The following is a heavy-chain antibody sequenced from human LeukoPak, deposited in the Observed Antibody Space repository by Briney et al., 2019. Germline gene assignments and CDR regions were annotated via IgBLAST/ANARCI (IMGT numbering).Heavy chain of an antibody. CDR2: IQSDGTT. V-gene: IGHV3-74*01. Sequence: PGGSLRLSCAASGLTSSSAWMHWVRQTPGKGLVWVSRIQSDGTTTYADSVRGRFTISRDNAKNTLYLQMNNLRAEDTAVYYCARDGSYKFDYWGQGTLVTVSS. CDR1: GLTSSSAW. D-gene: IGHD1-26*01. CDR3: ARDGSYKFDY. J-gene: IGHJ4*02.